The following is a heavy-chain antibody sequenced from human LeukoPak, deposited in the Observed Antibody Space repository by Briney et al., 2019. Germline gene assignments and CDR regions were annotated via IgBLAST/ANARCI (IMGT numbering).Heavy chain of an antibody. J-gene: IGHJ4*02. Sequence: ASVKVSSKAYGYTFTGYHMHWLRQAPGHWLEWLGRINPNSGGTNYAQKFQGRVTMTRDTSITTAYMELSRLRSDDTAVYYCAREWSYGDYYDCWGQGTLVTVSS. D-gene: IGHD4-17*01. CDR3: AREWSYGDYYDC. V-gene: IGHV1-2*06. CDR2: INPNSGGT. CDR1: GYTFTGYH.